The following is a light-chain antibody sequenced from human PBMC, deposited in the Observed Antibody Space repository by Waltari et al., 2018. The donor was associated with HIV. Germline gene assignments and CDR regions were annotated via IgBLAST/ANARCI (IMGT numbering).Light chain of an antibody. CDR3: MQATQFPRT. CDR2: KVF. Sequence: VLTQTPLSSSVTLGQPASISCRSSENLEHSDGNIYLSWLHQRPGQPPRLLLYKVFKPFAVVPDIFSGSWAGTDLTLKISTVEPEDVGGYYCMQATQFPRTFGPGTTVEI. J-gene: IGKJ4*02. V-gene: IGKV2-24*01. CDR1: ENLEHSDGNIY.